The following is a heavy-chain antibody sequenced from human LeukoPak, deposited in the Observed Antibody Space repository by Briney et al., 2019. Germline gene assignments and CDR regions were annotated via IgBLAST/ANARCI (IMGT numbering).Heavy chain of an antibody. Sequence: SVKVSCTASGVTFSSYAISWVRQAPGQGPEWMGGIIPIFGTANYAQKFQGRVTITADESTSTAYMELSSLRSEDTAVYYCARGYYGSGSYSLDYWGQGTLVTVSS. CDR2: IIPIFGTA. D-gene: IGHD3-10*01. CDR3: ARGYYGSGSYSLDY. CDR1: GVTFSSYA. V-gene: IGHV1-69*13. J-gene: IGHJ4*02.